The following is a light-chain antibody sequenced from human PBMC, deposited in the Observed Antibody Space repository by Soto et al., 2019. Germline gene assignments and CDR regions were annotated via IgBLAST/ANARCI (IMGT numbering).Light chain of an antibody. J-gene: IGKJ1*01. CDR2: DAS. CDR3: QQFKNYTRT. Sequence: AIQLTQSPSSLSASVGDRVTITCRASQGISSALAWYQQKPGKAPKLLIYDASSVESGVPSRFSGSGSGTDFTLTISSLQPEDFATYYCQQFKNYTRTFGQGTKVEIK. CDR1: QGISSA. V-gene: IGKV1D-13*01.